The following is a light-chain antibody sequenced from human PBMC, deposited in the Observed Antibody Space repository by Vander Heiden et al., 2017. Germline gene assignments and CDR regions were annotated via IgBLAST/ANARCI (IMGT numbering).Light chain of an antibody. Sequence: DIQMTQSPSSLSASVGARVTITCRASQSISSYLNWYQQKPGKAPKLLIYAASSLQCGVPARFSGSGSGTDFTLTISSLQPEDFATYYCQQSYSAPRTFGQGTKVEIK. V-gene: IGKV1-39*01. CDR2: AAS. CDR1: QSISSY. CDR3: QQSYSAPRT. J-gene: IGKJ1*01.